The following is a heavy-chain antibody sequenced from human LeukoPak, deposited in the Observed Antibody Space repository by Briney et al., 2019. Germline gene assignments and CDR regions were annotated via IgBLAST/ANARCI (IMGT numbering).Heavy chain of an antibody. Sequence: QPGGSLRLSCSASGFTFSSYAMHWVRQAPGKGLEYVSAISSNGGSTYYADSVKGRFIISRDNSKNTLYLQMSSLRAEDTAVYYCVKGEDDFWSGFDPYWGQGTLVTVSS. J-gene: IGHJ4*02. CDR1: GFTFSSYA. V-gene: IGHV3-64D*06. D-gene: IGHD3-3*01. CDR3: VKGEDDFWSGFDPY. CDR2: ISSNGGST.